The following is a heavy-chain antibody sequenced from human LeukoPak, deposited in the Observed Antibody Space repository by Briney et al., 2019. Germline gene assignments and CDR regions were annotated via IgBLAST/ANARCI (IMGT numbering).Heavy chain of an antibody. CDR1: GGSILSTNW. CDR3: ARESGAFSPFGF. V-gene: IGHV4-4*02. J-gene: IGHJ4*02. Sequence: SSETLSLTCAVSGGSILSTNWWSWVRPPPGKGLEWIGEVHLSGASNYNPSLKSRVSMSIDKSRNHLPLELTSVTAADTAIYYCARESGAFSPFGFWGQGTLVTVSS. CDR2: VHLSGAS. D-gene: IGHD1-26*01.